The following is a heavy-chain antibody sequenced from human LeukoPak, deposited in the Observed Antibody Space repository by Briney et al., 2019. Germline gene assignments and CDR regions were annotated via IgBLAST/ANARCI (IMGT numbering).Heavy chain of an antibody. Sequence: PSETLSLTCAVYGGSFSGYYWSWIRQPPGKGLEWVSAISGSGGSTYYADSVKGRFTISRDNSKNTLYLQMNSLRAEDTAVYYCAKDISYGDHVGIYWGQGTLVTVSS. V-gene: IGHV3-23*01. CDR2: ISGSGGST. D-gene: IGHD4-17*01. CDR1: GGSFSGYY. J-gene: IGHJ4*02. CDR3: AKDISYGDHVGIY.